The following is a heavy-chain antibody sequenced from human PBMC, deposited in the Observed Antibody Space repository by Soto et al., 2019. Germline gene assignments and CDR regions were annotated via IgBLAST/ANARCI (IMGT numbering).Heavy chain of an antibody. D-gene: IGHD5-18*01. CDR1: GYSFTSYW. J-gene: IGHJ6*02. CDR3: ARLPNSYGDYYYGMDV. CDR2: IDPSDSYT. Sequence: GESLKISCKGSGYSFTSYWISWVRQMPGKGLEWMGRIDPSDSYTNYSPSFQGHVTISADKSISTAYLQWSSLKASGTAMYYCARLPNSYGDYYYGMDVWGQGTTVTVSS. V-gene: IGHV5-10-1*01.